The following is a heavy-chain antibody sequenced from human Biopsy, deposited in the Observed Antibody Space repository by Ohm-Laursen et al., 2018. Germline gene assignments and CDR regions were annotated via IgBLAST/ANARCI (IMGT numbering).Heavy chain of an antibody. V-gene: IGHV3-33*07. J-gene: IGHJ6*02. CDR1: GFKFSTYV. CDR3: ARDRYYGSANYFGYYNMDV. CDR2: IWYDGSNK. D-gene: IGHD3-10*01. Sequence: SLRLSCAASGFKFSTYVMSWVRQAPGKGLEWVAVIWYDGSNKYYADSVKGRFTISRDNSKNTLFLQMNNLRAEDTAVYYCARDRYYGSANYFGYYNMDVWGQGTTVTVSS.